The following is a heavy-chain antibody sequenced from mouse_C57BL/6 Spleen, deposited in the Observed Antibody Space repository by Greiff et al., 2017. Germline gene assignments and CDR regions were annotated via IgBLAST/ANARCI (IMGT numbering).Heavy chain of an antibody. CDR2: IYPRSGNT. V-gene: IGHV1-81*01. Sequence: QVHVKQSGAELARPGASVKLSCKASGYTFTSYGISWVQQRTGQGLEWIGEIYPRSGNTYYNEKFKGKATLTADKSSSTAYMELRSLTSEDSAVYFCARHYGSSNYAMDYWGQGTSVTVSS. CDR1: GYTFTSYG. J-gene: IGHJ4*01. D-gene: IGHD1-1*01. CDR3: ARHYGSSNYAMDY.